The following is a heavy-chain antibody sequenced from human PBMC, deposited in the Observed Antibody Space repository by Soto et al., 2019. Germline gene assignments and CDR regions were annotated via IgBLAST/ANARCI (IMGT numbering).Heavy chain of an antibody. CDR1: GFSISDYW. D-gene: IGHD1-7*01. J-gene: IGHJ5*02. V-gene: IGHV3-7*03. CDR2: IKEDGSEK. Sequence: GGSLRLSCAASGFSISDYWMNWVRQAPGKGPEWVANIKEDGSEKYYVDSVKGRFTIPSDNAKNSLYLQMNSLRAEDTAVYYCARTESGTFDPWGQGTLVTVSS. CDR3: ARTESGTFDP.